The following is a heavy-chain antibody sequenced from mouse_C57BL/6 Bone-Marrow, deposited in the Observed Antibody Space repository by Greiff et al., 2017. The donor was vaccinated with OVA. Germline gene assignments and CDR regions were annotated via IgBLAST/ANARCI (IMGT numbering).Heavy chain of an antibody. D-gene: IGHD3-3*01. V-gene: IGHV5-6*01. CDR3: ARHRGRSPYAMDY. J-gene: IGHJ4*01. CDR1: GFTFSSYG. Sequence: EVKLVESGGDLVKPGGSLKLSCAASGFTFSSYGMSWVRQTPDKRLEWVATISSGGSYTYYPDSVKGRFTISRDNAKNTLYLQMSSLKSEDTAMYYCARHRGRSPYAMDYWGQGTSVTVSS. CDR2: ISSGGSYT.